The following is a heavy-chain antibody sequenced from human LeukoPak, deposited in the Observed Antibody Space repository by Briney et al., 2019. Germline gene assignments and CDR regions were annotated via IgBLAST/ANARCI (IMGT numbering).Heavy chain of an antibody. V-gene: IGHV4-39*07. D-gene: IGHD3-22*01. CDR3: ARVGYYDSSGLGSFDY. CDR1: GGSISSSSYY. CDR2: IYHSGST. Sequence: SETLSLTCTVSGGSISSSSYYWGWIRQPPGKGLEWIGSIYHSGSTYYNPSLKSRVTISVDTSKNQFSLKLSSVTAADTAVYYCARVGYYDSSGLGSFDYWGQGTLVTVSS. J-gene: IGHJ4*02.